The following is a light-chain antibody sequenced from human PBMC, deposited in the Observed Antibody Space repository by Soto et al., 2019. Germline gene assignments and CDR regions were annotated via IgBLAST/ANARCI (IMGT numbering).Light chain of an antibody. CDR1: QSVSSY. Sequence: EIVLTQSPATLSLSPGERATLSCRASQSVSSYLAWYQQKPGQAPRLLTYDASNRATGIPARFSGSGSGTDFTLTISSLEPEDFAVYYCQQRETFGPGTKVDIK. CDR3: QQRET. V-gene: IGKV3-11*01. CDR2: DAS. J-gene: IGKJ3*01.